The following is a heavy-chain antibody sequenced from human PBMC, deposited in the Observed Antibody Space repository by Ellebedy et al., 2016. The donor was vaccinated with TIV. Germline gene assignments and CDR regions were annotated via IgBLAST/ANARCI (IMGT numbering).Heavy chain of an antibody. D-gene: IGHD3-10*01. Sequence: GESLKISCAASGFTFTTCWMSWVRQAPGKGLEWVANMNQVGSEKYYVDSVKGRFTISRDNAKNSLYLQMNSLRAEGTAVYYCARGRSFNWGQGTLVTVSS. CDR3: ARGRSFN. V-gene: IGHV3-7*03. J-gene: IGHJ4*02. CDR2: MNQVGSEK. CDR1: GFTFTTCW.